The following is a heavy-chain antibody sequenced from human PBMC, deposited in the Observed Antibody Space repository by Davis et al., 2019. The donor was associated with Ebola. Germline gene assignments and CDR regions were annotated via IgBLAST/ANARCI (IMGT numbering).Heavy chain of an antibody. CDR1: GDPIGGIIYC. CDR3: ARQGEREWMFHRGFDP. J-gene: IGHJ5*02. D-gene: IGHD3-3*01. CDR2: ICNNGNI. V-gene: IGHV4-39*01. Sequence: PSETLSLTCSVSGDPIGGIIYCWGWVRQPPGKGLEWIANICNNGNIFYNPSLNGRATISRDTSTSHFTLRLSSVTAADTAVYYCARQGEREWMFHRGFDPWGRGTLVTVSS.